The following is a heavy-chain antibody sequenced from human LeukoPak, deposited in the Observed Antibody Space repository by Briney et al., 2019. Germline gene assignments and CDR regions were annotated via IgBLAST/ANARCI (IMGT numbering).Heavy chain of an antibody. CDR2: INHRGST. Sequence: SETLSLTCGVYGGSFSGYYWSWIRQPPGKGLEWIGEINHRGSTNYNPSLKSRVTISVDTSKNQLSLNLTSVTAADTAVYYCSRENGAFSPFGYWGQGTLVTVLS. V-gene: IGHV4-34*01. D-gene: IGHD2-8*01. J-gene: IGHJ4*02. CDR3: SRENGAFSPFGY. CDR1: GGSFSGYY.